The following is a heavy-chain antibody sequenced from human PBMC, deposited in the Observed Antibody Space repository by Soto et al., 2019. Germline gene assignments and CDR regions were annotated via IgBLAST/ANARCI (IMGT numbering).Heavy chain of an antibody. Sequence: EVQLLESEGGLVQPGGSLRLSCAASGFTSSNYAMSWVRQAPGKGLEWVSTISGSGDSTYYADSVKGRFTISRDNSRNTLCLQMNSLRAEDTAVYYCAKALRYFDWLLRPWNSMDVWGQGTTITVSS. V-gene: IGHV3-23*01. CDR3: AKALRYFDWLLRPWNSMDV. J-gene: IGHJ6*02. D-gene: IGHD3-9*01. CDR2: ISGSGDST. CDR1: GFTSSNYA.